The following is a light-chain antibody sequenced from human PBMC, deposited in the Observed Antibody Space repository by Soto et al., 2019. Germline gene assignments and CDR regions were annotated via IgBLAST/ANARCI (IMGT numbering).Light chain of an antibody. V-gene: IGKV3D-20*02. CDR2: GAS. CDR1: QSVSSSY. Sequence: EIVLTQSPGTLSLSPGERATLSCRASQSVSSSYLAWYQQKPGQAPRLLIYGASSRATGIPDRFSGSGSGTGFTLTINSLQSEDSAVYYCQQHNQWPITFGQGTRLEIK. J-gene: IGKJ5*01. CDR3: QQHNQWPIT.